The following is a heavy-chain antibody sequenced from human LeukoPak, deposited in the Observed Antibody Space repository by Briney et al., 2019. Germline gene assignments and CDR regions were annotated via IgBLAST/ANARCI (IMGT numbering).Heavy chain of an antibody. D-gene: IGHD6-13*01. CDR1: GFTVSSNS. V-gene: IGHV3-66*03. J-gene: IGHJ5*02. CDR3: ARGHSSSPNWFDP. Sequence: PGGSLRLSCTVSGFTVSSNSMSWVRQAPGKGLEWVSFIYSDNTHYSDSVKGRFTISRDNSKNTLYLQMNSLRAEDTAVYYCARGHSSSPNWFDPWGQGTLVTVSS. CDR2: IYSDNT.